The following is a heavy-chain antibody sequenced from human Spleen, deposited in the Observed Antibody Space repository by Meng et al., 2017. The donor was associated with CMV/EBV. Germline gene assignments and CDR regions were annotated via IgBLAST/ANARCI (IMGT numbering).Heavy chain of an antibody. CDR3: ARELPQEYQMILGHDY. J-gene: IGHJ4*02. CDR2: ISTSGNYI. CDR1: GFTFSSYN. D-gene: IGHD2-2*01. Sequence: GESLKISCAASGFTFSSYNMNWVRQAPGKGLEWVSSISTSGNYIYYADSMKGRFTISRDTAKNSLYLQMNSLRAEDTAVYYCARELPQEYQMILGHDYWGQGTLVTVSS. V-gene: IGHV3-21*01.